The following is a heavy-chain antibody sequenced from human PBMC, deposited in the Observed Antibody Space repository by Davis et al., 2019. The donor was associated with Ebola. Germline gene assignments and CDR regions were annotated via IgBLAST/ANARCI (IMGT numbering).Heavy chain of an antibody. CDR1: GGTFSSYA. Sequence: SVKVSCKASGGTFSSYAISWVRQAPGQGLEWMGGIIPIFGSANYAQKFQGRVTITADESTSTAYMELSSLRSEDTAVYYCARGIVGATRPYYFDYWGQGTLVTVSS. D-gene: IGHD1-26*01. V-gene: IGHV1-69*13. CDR2: IIPIFGSA. CDR3: ARGIVGATRPYYFDY. J-gene: IGHJ4*02.